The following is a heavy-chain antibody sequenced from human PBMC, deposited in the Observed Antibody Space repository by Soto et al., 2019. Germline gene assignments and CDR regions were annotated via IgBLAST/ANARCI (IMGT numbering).Heavy chain of an antibody. J-gene: IGHJ3*02. CDR2: IWYDGSNK. V-gene: IGHV3-33*01. CDR3: ARNRRDFDAFDI. D-gene: IGHD3-3*01. CDR1: GFTFSSYG. Sequence: ESGGGVVQPGRSLRLSCAASGFTFSSYGMHWVRQAPGKGLEWVAVIWYDGSNKYYADSVKGRFTISRDNSKNTLYLQMNSLRAEDTAVYYCARNRRDFDAFDIWGQGTMVTVSS.